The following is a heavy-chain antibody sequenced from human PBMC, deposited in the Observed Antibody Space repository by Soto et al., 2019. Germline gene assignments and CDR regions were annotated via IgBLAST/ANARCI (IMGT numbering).Heavy chain of an antibody. J-gene: IGHJ4*02. V-gene: IGHV3-30*18. D-gene: IGHD3-3*01. CDR3: AKESTIFGVVSPSDY. CDR1: GFTFSSYG. Sequence: GGSLRLSCAASGFTFSSYGMHWVRQAPGKGLECVAVISYDGSNKYYADSVKGRFTISRDNSKNTMDLQMNSLRAENTAVYYGAKESTIFGVVSPSDYWGQGTLVTVSS. CDR2: ISYDGSNK.